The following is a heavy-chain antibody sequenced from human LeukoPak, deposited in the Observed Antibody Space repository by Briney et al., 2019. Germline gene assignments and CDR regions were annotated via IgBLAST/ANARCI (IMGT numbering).Heavy chain of an antibody. V-gene: IGHV3-21*04. Sequence: GGSLRLSCAASGIIFSDYSMFWVRQAPGKGLEWVSSISGSSNYIYYADSVKGRFTISRDNAKTSLYLQMNSLRAEDTALYYCARGSKVGVYYYYGMDVWGQGTTVTVSS. CDR2: ISGSSNYI. CDR3: ARGSKVGVYYYYGMDV. CDR1: GIIFSDYS. D-gene: IGHD2-15*01. J-gene: IGHJ6*02.